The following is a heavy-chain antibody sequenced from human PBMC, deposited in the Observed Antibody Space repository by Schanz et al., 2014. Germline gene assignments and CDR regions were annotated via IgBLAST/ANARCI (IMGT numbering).Heavy chain of an antibody. D-gene: IGHD4-17*01. CDR2: IIPILGME. CDR1: GGTFSSYA. Sequence: QVQLVQSGAEVKKPGSSVTVSCKASGGTFSSYAFSWVRQAPGQGLEWMGKIIPILGMENYAQKFQGRVTITADISTSTAYMDLSSLRSDDTAVYYCARATTAWPFDLWGQGTLVTVSS. CDR3: ARATTAWPFDL. V-gene: IGHV1-69*04. J-gene: IGHJ4*02.